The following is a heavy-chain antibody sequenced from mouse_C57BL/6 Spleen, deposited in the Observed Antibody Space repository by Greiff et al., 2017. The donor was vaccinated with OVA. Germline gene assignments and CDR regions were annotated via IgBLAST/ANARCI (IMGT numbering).Heavy chain of an antibody. D-gene: IGHD4-1*01. CDR1: GFTFSDYG. CDR2: ISSGSSTI. J-gene: IGHJ2*01. Sequence: EVKLMESGGGLVKPGGSLKLSCAASGFTFSDYGMHWVRQAPEKGLEWVAYISSGSSTIYYADTVKGRFTISRDNAKNTLFLHMTSLRSEDTAMYYCARGATGTLFDYWGQGTTLTVSS. CDR3: ARGATGTLFDY. V-gene: IGHV5-17*01.